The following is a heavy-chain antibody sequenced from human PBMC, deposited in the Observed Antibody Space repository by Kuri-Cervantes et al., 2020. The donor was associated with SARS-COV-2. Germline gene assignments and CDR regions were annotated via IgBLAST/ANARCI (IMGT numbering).Heavy chain of an antibody. CDR1: GYTFTGYY. CDR3: ARVYCSGGSCYSLDY. D-gene: IGHD2-15*01. V-gene: IGHV1-2*02. J-gene: IGHJ4*02. CDR2: INPNSGGT. Sequence: ASVKVSCKASGYTFTGYYMHWVRQAPGQGLEWMGWINPNSGGTNYAQKFQSRVTMTRDTSISTAYMELSRLRSDDTAVYYFARVYCSGGSCYSLDYWGQGTLVTVSS.